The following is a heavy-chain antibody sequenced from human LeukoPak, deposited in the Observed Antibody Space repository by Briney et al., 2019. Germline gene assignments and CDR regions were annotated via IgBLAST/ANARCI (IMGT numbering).Heavy chain of an antibody. CDR3: ARRRIFGAVPTDY. Sequence: SETLSLTCAVYGGSFSGYYWSWIRQPPGKGLEWIGEINHSGSTNYNPSLKSRVTISVDTSKNQFSLKLSSVTAADTAVYYCARRRIFGAVPTDYWGQGTLVTVSS. CDR2: INHSGST. V-gene: IGHV4-34*01. J-gene: IGHJ4*02. D-gene: IGHD3-3*01. CDR1: GGSFSGYY.